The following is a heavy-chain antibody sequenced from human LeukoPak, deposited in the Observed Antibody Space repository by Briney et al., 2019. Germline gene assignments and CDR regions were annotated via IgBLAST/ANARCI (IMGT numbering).Heavy chain of an antibody. D-gene: IGHD3-10*01. J-gene: IGHJ4*02. CDR1: GFTFTSSA. CDR3: AADKFGGYYFDY. V-gene: IGHV1-58*02. CDR2: IVVGSGNT. Sequence: GASVKVSCKASGFTFTSSAMQWARQARGQRLEWIGWIVVGSGNTNYAQKFQERVTITRDMSTSTAYMELSSLRSEDTAVYYCAADKFGGYYFDYWGQGTLVTVSS.